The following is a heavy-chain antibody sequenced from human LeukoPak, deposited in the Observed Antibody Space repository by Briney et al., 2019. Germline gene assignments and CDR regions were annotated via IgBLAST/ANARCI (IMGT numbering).Heavy chain of an antibody. Sequence: PGGSLRLSCAASGFTFSTYAMTWVRQAPGKGLEWVSAISASADATYYADSLKGRFTISRDNANNMVYLQMDSLRAEDTALYYCAKTYSNSWYSFDCWGQGTLVTVSS. V-gene: IGHV3-23*01. CDR2: ISASADAT. CDR1: GFTFSTYA. J-gene: IGHJ4*02. D-gene: IGHD6-13*01. CDR3: AKTYSNSWYSFDC.